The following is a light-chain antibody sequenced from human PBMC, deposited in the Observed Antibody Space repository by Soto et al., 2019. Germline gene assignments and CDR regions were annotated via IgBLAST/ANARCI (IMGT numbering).Light chain of an antibody. J-gene: IGKJ1*01. CDR3: QQYSSFWT. CDR2: KAS. Sequence: DIQMTQSPSTLSASVGDRVTITCRASQTISSSLAWYQQKPGKAPNLLIYKASSLESGVRSRFSGSGSGTEFTIIISSVQPDDFETYYCQQYSSFWTFGQGTKVEIK. V-gene: IGKV1-5*03. CDR1: QTISSS.